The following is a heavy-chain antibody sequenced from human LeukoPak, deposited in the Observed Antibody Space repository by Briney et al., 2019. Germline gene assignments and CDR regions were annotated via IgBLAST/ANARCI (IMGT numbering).Heavy chain of an antibody. Sequence: GGSLRLSCAGSGFTFSTYAMNWVRQAPGKGLVYVSRISTDGSSTSYADSVKGRFTISRDNAKNTLYLQMNSLRVEDTAVYYCARSGTLWSSLDYWGQGTLVTVSS. CDR2: ISTDGSST. D-gene: IGHD2-21*01. V-gene: IGHV3-74*01. CDR3: ARSGTLWSSLDY. J-gene: IGHJ4*02. CDR1: GFTFSTYA.